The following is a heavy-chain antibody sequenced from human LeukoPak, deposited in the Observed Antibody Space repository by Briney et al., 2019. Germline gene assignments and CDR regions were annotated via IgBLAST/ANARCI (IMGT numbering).Heavy chain of an antibody. CDR1: GFTFSSYG. CDR3: AKVRGPGEVSGWYYFDS. J-gene: IGHJ4*02. CDR2: ISYDGSNR. Sequence: GRSLRLSCVASGFTFSSYGMHWVRQDPGKGLEWEAFISYDGSNRYYVDSVKGRFTISRDNSKNTLYLQMNSLRPEDTAVYYCAKVRGPGEVSGWYYFDSWGQGTLVTVSS. D-gene: IGHD6-19*01. V-gene: IGHV3-30*18.